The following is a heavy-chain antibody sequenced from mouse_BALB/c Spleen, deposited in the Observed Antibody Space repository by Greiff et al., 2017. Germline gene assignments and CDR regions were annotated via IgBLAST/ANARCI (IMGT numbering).Heavy chain of an antibody. V-gene: IGHV1S22*01. Sequence: LQQPGSELVRPGASVKLSCKASGYTFTSYWMHWVKQRPGQGLEWIGNIYPGSGSTNYDEKFKSKATLTVDTSSSTAYMQLSSLTSEDSAVYYCTRGGSRGFAYWGQGTLVTVSA. J-gene: IGHJ3*01. CDR3: TRGGSRGFAY. CDR1: GYTFTSYW. CDR2: IYPGSGST.